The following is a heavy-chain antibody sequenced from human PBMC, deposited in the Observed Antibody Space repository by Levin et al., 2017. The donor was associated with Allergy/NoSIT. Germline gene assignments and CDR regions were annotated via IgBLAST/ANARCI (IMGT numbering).Heavy chain of an antibody. J-gene: IGHJ5*02. CDR2: IKANSDGGTT. CDR3: ARSRGFGIDRTPPLDL. V-gene: IGHV3-15*07. D-gene: IGHD2/OR15-2a*01. CDR1: GFTFSNSW. Sequence: GGSLRLSCAASGFTFSNSWMNWVRQAPGKGLEWVGRIKANSDGGTTEYGAPVTGRFTISRDDSKNTLFLQMNSLKTGDTAVYYCARSRGFGIDRTPPLDLWGQGTLVTVSS.